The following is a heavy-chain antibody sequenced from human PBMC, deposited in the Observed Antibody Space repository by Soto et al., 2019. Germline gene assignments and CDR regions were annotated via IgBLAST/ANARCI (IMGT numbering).Heavy chain of an antibody. V-gene: IGHV1-8*01. CDR1: GYTFTTYE. CDR2: MSPSSGNT. D-gene: IGHD3-10*01. J-gene: IGHJ6*02. CDR3: ARVGGQLFGDHGMDV. Sequence: QVQLVQSGAEVKKPGASVKVSCKASGYTFTTYEINWVRQVPGQWLEWMGWMSPSSGNTGYVDQFRGRVTMTSNTSMTTAYMELGSLRSEDTAVYYCARVGGQLFGDHGMDVWGQGTTVTVSS.